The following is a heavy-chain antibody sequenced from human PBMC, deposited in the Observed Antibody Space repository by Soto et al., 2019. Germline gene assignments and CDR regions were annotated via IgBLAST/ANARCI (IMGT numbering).Heavy chain of an antibody. V-gene: IGHV3-11*06. CDR1: GFTFSDYY. D-gene: IGHD2-2*01. CDR3: ARDSGQYQLLLGY. Sequence: GGSLRLSCAASGFTFSDYYMSWIRQAPGQGLELVSYISSRSSYTNHADSVKGRFTISRDNAKNSLYLQMNSLRAEDTAIYYCARDSGQYQLLLGYWGQGALVTVSS. CDR2: ISSRSSYT. J-gene: IGHJ4*02.